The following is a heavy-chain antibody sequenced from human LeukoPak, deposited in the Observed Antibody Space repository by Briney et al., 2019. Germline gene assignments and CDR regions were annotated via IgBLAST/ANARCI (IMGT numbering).Heavy chain of an antibody. CDR1: GFTVSSNY. J-gene: IGHJ3*02. CDR2: IYSGGSS. V-gene: IGHV3-66*01. Sequence: GGSLRLSCAASGFTVSSNYPSWVRQAPGKGLEWVSVIYSGGSSYYTDSVKGRFTISRDNSKNTLYLQMNSLRAQDTAVYYCARGRTEYDAFDIWGQGTMVTVSS. D-gene: IGHD1-14*01. CDR3: ARGRTEYDAFDI.